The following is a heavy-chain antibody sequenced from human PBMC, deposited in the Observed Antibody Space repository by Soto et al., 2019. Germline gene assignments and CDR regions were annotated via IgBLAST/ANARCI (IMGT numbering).Heavy chain of an antibody. CDR1: GYTFTGYY. V-gene: IGHV1-2*02. D-gene: IGHD6-6*01. CDR3: ARDGIAARLFGY. CDR2: INPNSGGT. Sequence: ASVKVSCKASGYTFTGYYMHWVRQAPGQGLERMGWINPNSGGTNYAQKFQGRVTMTRDTSISTAYMELSRLRSDDTAVYYCARDGIAARLFGYWGQGTLVTVSS. J-gene: IGHJ4*02.